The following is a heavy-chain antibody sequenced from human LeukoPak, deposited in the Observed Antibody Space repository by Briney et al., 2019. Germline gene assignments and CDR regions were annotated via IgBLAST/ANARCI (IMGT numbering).Heavy chain of an antibody. Sequence: VSVKVSCKASGYTFTSYDINWVRQATGQGLEWMGWMNPNSGNTGYAQKFQGRVTMTRNTSISTAYMELSSLRSEDTAVYYCARGEMYYDFWSGYYSRYFDYWGQGTLVTVSS. V-gene: IGHV1-8*01. CDR2: MNPNSGNT. CDR3: ARGEMYYDFWSGYYSRYFDY. J-gene: IGHJ4*02. CDR1: GYTFTSYD. D-gene: IGHD3-3*01.